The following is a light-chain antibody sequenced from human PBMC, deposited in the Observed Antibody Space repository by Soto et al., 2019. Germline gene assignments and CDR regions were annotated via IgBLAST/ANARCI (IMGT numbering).Light chain of an antibody. CDR2: AAS. J-gene: IGKJ1*01. CDR1: QGISSY. CDR3: QQANSFPWT. V-gene: IGKV1-9*01. Sequence: DIQLTKSPSFLSASVGDRVTITCRASQGISSYLAWYQQKPGKAPKLLIYAASTLQSGVPSRFRGSGSGTDFTLTISSLQPEDFATYYCQQANSFPWTFGQGTKVDIK.